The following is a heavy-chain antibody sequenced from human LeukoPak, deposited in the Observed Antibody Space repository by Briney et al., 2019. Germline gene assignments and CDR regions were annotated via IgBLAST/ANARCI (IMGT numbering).Heavy chain of an antibody. V-gene: IGHV1-69*04. CDR1: GGTFSSYA. Sequence: SVKVSCKASGGTFSSYAISWVRQAPGQGLEWMGRIIPIFGIANYAQKFQGRVTITADKSTSTAYMELSSLRSEDTAVYYCARDRSSDGYKYYFDYWGQGTLVTVSS. D-gene: IGHD5-24*01. CDR2: IIPIFGIA. J-gene: IGHJ4*02. CDR3: ARDRSSDGYKYYFDY.